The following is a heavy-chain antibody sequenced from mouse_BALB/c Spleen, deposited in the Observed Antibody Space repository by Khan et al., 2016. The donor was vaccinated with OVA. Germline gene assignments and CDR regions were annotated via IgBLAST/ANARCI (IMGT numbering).Heavy chain of an antibody. CDR3: ARTARIKY. D-gene: IGHD3-3*01. V-gene: IGHV3-2*02. Sequence: VQLKQSGPGLVKPSQSLFLTCTVTGYSITSGYGWNWIRQFPGNKLEWMGYISYSGSTNYNPSLKSRISITRDTSKNHVFLQLNSVASEETATYYCARTARIKYWGKGTTFKVPS. CDR1: GYSITSGYG. J-gene: IGHJ2*01. CDR2: ISYSGST.